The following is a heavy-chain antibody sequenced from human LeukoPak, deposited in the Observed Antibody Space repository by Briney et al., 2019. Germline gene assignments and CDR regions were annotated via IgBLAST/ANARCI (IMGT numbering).Heavy chain of an antibody. CDR1: GFTFSSYA. V-gene: IGHV3-30*18. CDR2: ISYDGSNK. J-gene: IGHJ4*02. Sequence: GGSLRLSCAASGFTFSSYAMSWVRQAPGKGLEWVAVISYDGSNKYYADSVKGRFTISRDNSKNTLYLQMNSLRAEDTAVYYCAKDGLSHWGQGTLVTVSS. D-gene: IGHD2/OR15-2a*01. CDR3: AKDGLSH.